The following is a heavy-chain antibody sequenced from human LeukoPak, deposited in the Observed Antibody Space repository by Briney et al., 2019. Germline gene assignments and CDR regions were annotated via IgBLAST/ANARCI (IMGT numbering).Heavy chain of an antibody. J-gene: IGHJ6*02. CDR2: INAGNGNT. D-gene: IGHD2-8*01. CDR1: GYTFTSYA. Sequence: ASVKISCKDSGYTFTSYAMHWVRQAPGQRLEWMGWINAGNGNTKYSQKFQGRVTITRDTSASTAYMELSSLRSEDTAVYYCARDSLIVLMVYADYGMDVWGQGTTVTVSS. V-gene: IGHV1-3*01. CDR3: ARDSLIVLMVYADYGMDV.